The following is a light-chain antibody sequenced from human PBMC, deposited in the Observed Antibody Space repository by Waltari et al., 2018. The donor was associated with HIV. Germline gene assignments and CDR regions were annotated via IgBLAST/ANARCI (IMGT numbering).Light chain of an antibody. Sequence: ELSQPRSISVSAGQRVSISGRGAAGGGGSPCWYQKKAGQSPQLLINERNRLPSGRACRLPAAMSRDTTTLFISGSQSFEEADYVCQVWDDEFLNFGGGTRLTVL. J-gene: IGLJ2*01. CDR2: ERN. CDR1: AGGGGS. V-gene: IGLV3-1*01. CDR3: QVWDDEFLN.